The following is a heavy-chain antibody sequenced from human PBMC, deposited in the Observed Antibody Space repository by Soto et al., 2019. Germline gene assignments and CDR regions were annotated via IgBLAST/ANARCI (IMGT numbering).Heavy chain of an antibody. J-gene: IGHJ3*02. V-gene: IGHV1-69*13. Sequence: GASVKVSCKASGGTFSSYAISWVLQAPGQGLEWMGGIIPIFGTANYAQKFQGRVTITADESTSTAYMELSSLRSEDTAVYYCARYYYDSSGLDAFDIWGQGTMVTVSS. CDR2: IIPIFGTA. CDR3: ARYYYDSSGLDAFDI. D-gene: IGHD3-22*01. CDR1: GGTFSSYA.